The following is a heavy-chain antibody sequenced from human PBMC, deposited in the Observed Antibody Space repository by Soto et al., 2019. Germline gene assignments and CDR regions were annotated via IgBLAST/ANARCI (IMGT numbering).Heavy chain of an antibody. Sequence: EVQLLESGGGLVQPGGFLRLSCATSGLTSSNYAMSWVRQAPGKGLEWVSSIGGRDDSTYYAESVQGRFTISRDISKNALYLLLDSLRVDDTAIYYCANYYDSSGYPHGFFQHWGQGTLVTVSS. CDR3: ANYYDSSGYPHGFFQH. CDR1: GLTSSNYA. V-gene: IGHV3-23*01. J-gene: IGHJ1*01. CDR2: IGGRDDST. D-gene: IGHD3-22*01.